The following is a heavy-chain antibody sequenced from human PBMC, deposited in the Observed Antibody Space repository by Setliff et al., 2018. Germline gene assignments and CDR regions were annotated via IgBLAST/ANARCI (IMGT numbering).Heavy chain of an antibody. J-gene: IGHJ4*02. Sequence: SVKVSCKASGYTFTTYYMHWVRQAPGQGLEWMGVINPGDGSTTYAQKFQGRVKMTRDTSTNTVYMQLNSLRFEDRAVYYCARENTAKNFWGEESDYWGQGTLVTVSS. CDR2: INPGDGST. CDR1: GYTFTTYY. CDR3: ARENTAKNFWGEESDY. D-gene: IGHD3-3*01. V-gene: IGHV1-46*01.